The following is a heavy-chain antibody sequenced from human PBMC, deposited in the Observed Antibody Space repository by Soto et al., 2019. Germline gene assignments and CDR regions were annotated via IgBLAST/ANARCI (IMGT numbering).Heavy chain of an antibody. CDR2: IYYSGST. D-gene: IGHD2-15*01. CDR3: ARIYCSGGSCYSNDY. CDR1: CGSISSSSYY. Sequence: SETLSLTCTVSCGSISSSSYYWGWIRQPPGKGLEWIGSIYYSGSTYYNPSLKSRVTISVDTSKNQFSLKLSSVTAADTAVYYCARIYCSGGSCYSNDYWGQGTLVTVSS. V-gene: IGHV4-39*01. J-gene: IGHJ4*02.